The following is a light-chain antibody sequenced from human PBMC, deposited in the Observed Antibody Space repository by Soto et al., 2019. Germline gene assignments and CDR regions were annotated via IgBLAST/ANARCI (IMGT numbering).Light chain of an antibody. J-gene: IGKJ4*01. CDR3: KQNNKWPRRN. CDR1: QSVSRN. V-gene: IGKV3-15*01. CDR2: GAY. Sequence: IGMTHSRSTLSVSTGERSTVSCRASQSVSRNLTWYQQKPGQAPRLLIYGAYTRATGITARFSGSGSRTEFTLNISSMQYEDFDVCYCKQNNKWPRRNLGGGNQVDIK.